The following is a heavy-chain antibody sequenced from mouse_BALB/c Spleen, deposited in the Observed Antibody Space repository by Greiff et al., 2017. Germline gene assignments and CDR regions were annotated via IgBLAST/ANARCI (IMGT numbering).Heavy chain of an antibody. D-gene: IGHD2-4*01. CDR3: ARALITTYAMDY. CDR1: GFTFSSYA. CDR2: ISSGGSYT. J-gene: IGHJ4*01. V-gene: IGHV5-9-4*01. Sequence: EVQLVESGGGLVKLGGSLKLSCAASGFTFSSYAMSWVRQSPEKRLEWVAEISSGGSYTYYPDTVTGRFTISRDNAKNTLYLEMSSLRSEDTAMYYCARALITTYAMDYWGQGTSVTVSS.